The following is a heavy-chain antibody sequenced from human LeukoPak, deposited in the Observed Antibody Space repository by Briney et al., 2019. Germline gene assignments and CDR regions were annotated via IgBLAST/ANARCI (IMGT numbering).Heavy chain of an antibody. CDR1: GFTFSRFS. J-gene: IGHJ4*02. CDR2: ISSSSSTR. V-gene: IGHV3-48*04. Sequence: PGGSLRLSCAASGFTFSRFSMNWARQAPGKGLEWLSYISSSSSTRYYADSVKGRFTISRDNAKNSLYLQMNSLRAEDTAVYYCARVSTGYWGQGTLVTVSS. CDR3: ARVSTGY.